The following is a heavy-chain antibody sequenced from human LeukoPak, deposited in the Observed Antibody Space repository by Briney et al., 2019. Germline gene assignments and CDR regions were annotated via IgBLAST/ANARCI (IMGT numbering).Heavy chain of an antibody. J-gene: IGHJ3*02. CDR1: GGSFSGYY. CDR2: INRSGST. Sequence: SETLSLTCAVYGGSFSGYYWSWIRQPPGKGLEWIGVINRSGSTNYNPSLKSRVTISVDTSKNQFSLKLSSVTAADTAVYYCARVNPYSSSWYLPRGAFDIWGQGTMVTVSS. V-gene: IGHV4-34*01. D-gene: IGHD6-13*01. CDR3: ARVNPYSSSWYLPRGAFDI.